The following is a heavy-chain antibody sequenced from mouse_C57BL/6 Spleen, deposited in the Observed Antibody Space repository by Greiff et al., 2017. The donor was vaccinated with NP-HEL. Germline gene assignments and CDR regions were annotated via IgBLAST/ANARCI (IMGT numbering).Heavy chain of an antibody. CDR3: ARFRWLLREDAMDY. CDR1: GFTFSDYG. CDR2: ISSGSSTI. V-gene: IGHV5-17*01. Sequence: EVKVVESGGGLVKPGGSLKLSCAASGFTFSDYGMHWVRQAPEKGLEWVAYISSGSSTIYYADTVKGRFTISRDNAKNTLFLQMTSLRSEDTAMYYCARFRWLLREDAMDYWGQGTSVTVAS. D-gene: IGHD2-3*01. J-gene: IGHJ4*01.